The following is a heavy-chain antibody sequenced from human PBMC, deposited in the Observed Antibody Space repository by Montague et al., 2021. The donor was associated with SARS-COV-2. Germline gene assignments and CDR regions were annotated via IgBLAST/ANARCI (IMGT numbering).Heavy chain of an antibody. V-gene: IGHV4-59*01. J-gene: IGHJ4*02. D-gene: IGHD5-24*01. Sequence: SETLSLTCSVSSGSISDYYWSWIRQPPGEGLEWSGYISHSGSTNYNPSLKSRVTMSLDMSKNDFSLTLNSVTAADTAVYFCARVKKDGFNWGLDYWGQGTLVTVSS. CDR1: SGSISDYY. CDR3: ARVKKDGFNWGLDY. CDR2: ISHSGST.